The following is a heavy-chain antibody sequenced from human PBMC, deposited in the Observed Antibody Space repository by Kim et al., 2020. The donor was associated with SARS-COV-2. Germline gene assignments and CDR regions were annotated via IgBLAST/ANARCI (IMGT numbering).Heavy chain of an antibody. CDR3: AKDSSVALYYFDY. J-gene: IGHJ4*02. V-gene: IGHV3-33*06. D-gene: IGHD2-15*01. Sequence: YADSVKGRFTISRDDSKNTLYLQMNSLRAEDTAVYYCAKDSSVALYYFDYWGQGTLVTVSS.